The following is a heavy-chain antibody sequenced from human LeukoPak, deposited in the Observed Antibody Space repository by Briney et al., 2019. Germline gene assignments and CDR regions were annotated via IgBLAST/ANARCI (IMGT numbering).Heavy chain of an antibody. J-gene: IGHJ4*02. CDR3: ARWEESIAAAGLDY. D-gene: IGHD6-13*01. CDR1: GFTFSSYE. V-gene: IGHV3-48*03. Sequence: PGGSLRLSCAASGFTFSSYEMNWVRQAPGKGLEWLSYISSSGSSIYYADSVKGRFTISRDNAKNSVYLQMNSLRAEGTALYYCARWEESIAAAGLDYWGQGILVTVSS. CDR2: ISSSGSSI.